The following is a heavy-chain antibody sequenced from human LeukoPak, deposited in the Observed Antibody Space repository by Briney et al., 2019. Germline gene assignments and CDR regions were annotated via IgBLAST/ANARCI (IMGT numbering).Heavy chain of an antibody. CDR3: AGSYSSSWYGVDY. Sequence: GGSLRLSCAASGLTFSSHWMHWVRQAPGKGLVWVSRITNDGSSTTYADSVKGRFTISRDNAKNMLYLQMNSLRAEDTAVYYCAGSYSSSWYGVDYWGQGTLVTVSS. V-gene: IGHV3-74*01. CDR2: ITNDGSST. CDR1: GLTFSSHW. D-gene: IGHD6-13*01. J-gene: IGHJ4*02.